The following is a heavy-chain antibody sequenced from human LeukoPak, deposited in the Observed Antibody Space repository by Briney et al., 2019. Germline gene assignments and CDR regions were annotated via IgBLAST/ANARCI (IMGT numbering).Heavy chain of an antibody. D-gene: IGHD6-19*01. J-gene: IGHJ4*02. CDR1: GYSISIGSY. Sequence: SETLSLTCAVSGYSISIGSYWDWIRQPPGQGLEWIGIIYHTGNTYYNPSLESRVTISTDTSKNHFSLKLTSVTAADTALYYCTRRGSGWVLDYWGKGMLVIVST. CDR2: IYHTGNT. CDR3: TRRGSGWVLDY. V-gene: IGHV4-38-2*01.